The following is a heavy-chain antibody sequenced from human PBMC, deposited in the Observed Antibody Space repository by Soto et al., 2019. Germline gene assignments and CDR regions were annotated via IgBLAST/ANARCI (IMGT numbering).Heavy chain of an antibody. CDR2: ISRASETI. CDR1: EFTFGDFP. CDR3: ARSPVASPFES. J-gene: IGHJ4*02. V-gene: IGHV3-21*01. D-gene: IGHD5-12*01. Sequence: GSLRLSCTAFEFTFGDFPMHWVRQAPGKGLEWVSSISRASETIYYADSVKGRFTISRDNARNSLFLQMDSLRVEDTALYYCARSPVASPFESWGQGTLVTVSS.